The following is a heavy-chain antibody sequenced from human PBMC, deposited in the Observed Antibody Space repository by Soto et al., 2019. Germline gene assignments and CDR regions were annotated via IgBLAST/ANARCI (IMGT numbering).Heavy chain of an antibody. D-gene: IGHD3-9*01. V-gene: IGHV3-48*01. J-gene: IGHJ4*02. CDR1: GFTFSNYN. Sequence: PGGSLRLSCAASGFTFSNYNMNWVRQAPGKGLEWVSYISGSSATRYYADSVKGRFTISRDNAKNILFLQMNSLRAEDTAVYFCAKDRHPDGIWTFDYWGQGTLVTVSS. CDR3: AKDRHPDGIWTFDY. CDR2: ISGSSATR.